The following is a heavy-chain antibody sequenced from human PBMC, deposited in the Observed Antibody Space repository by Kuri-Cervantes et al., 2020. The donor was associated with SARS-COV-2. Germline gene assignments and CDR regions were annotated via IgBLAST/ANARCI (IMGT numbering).Heavy chain of an antibody. CDR1: GFTFSSYA. CDR3: ATADRRDGC. D-gene: IGHD5-24*01. Sequence: GGSLRLSCAASGFTFSSYAMHWVRQAPGKGLEWVAVISYDGSNKYYADSVKGRFTISRDNSKNTLYLQMNSLRAEDTAVYYCATADRRDGCWGQGTLVTVSS. V-gene: IGHV3-30-3*01. J-gene: IGHJ4*02. CDR2: ISYDGSNK.